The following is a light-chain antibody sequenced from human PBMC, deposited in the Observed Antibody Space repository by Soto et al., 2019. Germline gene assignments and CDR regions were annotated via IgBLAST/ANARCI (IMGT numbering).Light chain of an antibody. Sequence: EIVMTQSPGTVSVFPGETVTFSLRASQGFSGYLDWFTQKPGQPPRLVLLRIFTRALGVPARFSGSGSETEFTLTISGLQSEAIGVYYCLQHYSWPWTFGQGTKVEIK. CDR3: LQHYSWPWT. J-gene: IGKJ1*01. CDR2: RIF. CDR1: QGFSGY. V-gene: IGKV3-15*01.